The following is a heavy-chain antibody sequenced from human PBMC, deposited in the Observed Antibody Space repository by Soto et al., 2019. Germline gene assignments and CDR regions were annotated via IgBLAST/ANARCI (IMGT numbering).Heavy chain of an antibody. Sequence: PGESLKISCKGSGYSFTSYWISWVRQMPGKGLEWMGRIDPSDSYTNYSPSFQGHVTISADKSISTAYLQWSSLKASDTAMYYCASPTTVTTNYYYGMDVWGQGTTVTI. CDR2: IDPSDSYT. D-gene: IGHD4-17*01. CDR3: ASPTTVTTNYYYGMDV. CDR1: GYSFTSYW. V-gene: IGHV5-10-1*01. J-gene: IGHJ6*02.